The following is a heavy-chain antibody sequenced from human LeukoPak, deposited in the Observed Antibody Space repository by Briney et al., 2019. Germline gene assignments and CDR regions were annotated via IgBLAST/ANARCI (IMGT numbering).Heavy chain of an antibody. Sequence: ASVKVSCKASGYTFTSYGISWVRQAPGQGLEWMGWISAYNGNTNYAQKLQGRVTMTTDTSTSTAYTELRSLRSDDTAVYYCARGRRYDSSGHDHHWFDPWGQGTLVTVSS. CDR1: GYTFTSYG. D-gene: IGHD3-22*01. J-gene: IGHJ5*02. CDR3: ARGRRYDSSGHDHHWFDP. V-gene: IGHV1-18*01. CDR2: ISAYNGNT.